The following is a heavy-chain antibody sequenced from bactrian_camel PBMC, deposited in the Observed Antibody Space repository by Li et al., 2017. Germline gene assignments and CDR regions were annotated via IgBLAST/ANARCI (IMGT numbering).Heavy chain of an antibody. J-gene: IGHJ4*01. V-gene: IGHV3S53*01. CDR3: AAARRQYPTLFEYEYNY. Sequence: HVQLVESGGATVQTGGSLRLSCAFSGNTRNTHCMAWFRQAPGKEREGVAAIVSGHNTAYATGVNGRATISRDSATVYLEMNSLKPEDTATYYCAAARRQYPTLFEYEYNYWGQGTQVTVS. CDR1: GNTRNTHC. D-gene: IGHD1*01. CDR2: IVSGHNT.